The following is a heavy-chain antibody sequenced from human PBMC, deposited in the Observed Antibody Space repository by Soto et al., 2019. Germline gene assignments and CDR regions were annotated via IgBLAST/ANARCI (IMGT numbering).Heavy chain of an antibody. J-gene: IGHJ4*02. CDR1: GFTFSTAW. CDR3: TPGIVGTTSWGY. Sequence: PGGSLRLSCAASGFTFSTAWLNWVRQAPGKGLEWVGRIKSKTDGGTTDYAAPVKGRFTTSRDDSKNTLYVQMSSLKTEDTAVYYCTPGIVGTTSWGYWGQGTLVTVSS. CDR2: IKSKTDGGTT. D-gene: IGHD1-26*01. V-gene: IGHV3-15*07.